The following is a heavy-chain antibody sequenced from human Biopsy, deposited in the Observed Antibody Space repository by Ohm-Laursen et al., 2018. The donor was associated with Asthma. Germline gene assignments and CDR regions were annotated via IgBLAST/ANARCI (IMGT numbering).Heavy chain of an antibody. CDR1: GFTFGAFW. CDR3: ARKIAARGGMGV. D-gene: IGHD6-6*01. Sequence: SLRLSCAAPGFTFGAFWMSWGRQTPGKGLEWVATITGDGSQKFYVDSVTGRFTISRDNSKNTLYLQMNSLRAEDTAVYYCARKIAARGGMGVWGQGTTVTVSS. J-gene: IGHJ6*02. CDR2: ITGDGSQK. V-gene: IGHV3-7*01.